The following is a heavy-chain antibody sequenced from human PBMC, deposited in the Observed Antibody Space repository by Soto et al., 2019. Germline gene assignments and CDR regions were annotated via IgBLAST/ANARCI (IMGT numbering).Heavy chain of an antibody. Sequence: SVKVSCKASGGTFSSYTISWVRQAPGQGLEWMGRIIPILGIANYAQKFQGRVTITADKSTSTAYMELSSLRSEDTAVYYCARRSGYSYGTFDPWGQGPLVTVSS. J-gene: IGHJ5*02. V-gene: IGHV1-69*02. CDR3: ARRSGYSYGTFDP. CDR1: GGTFSSYT. D-gene: IGHD5-18*01. CDR2: IIPILGIA.